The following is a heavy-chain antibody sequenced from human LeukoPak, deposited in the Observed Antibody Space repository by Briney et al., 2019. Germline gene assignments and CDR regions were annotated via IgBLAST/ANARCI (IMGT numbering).Heavy chain of an antibody. V-gene: IGHV3-9*03. CDR2: ISWNSGSI. Sequence: PGRFLRLSCAAPGFTFDDYAMDWVRQGPGKGLGGVSGISWNSGSIGYADCVKGRFTISRDNAKNSLYLQMNSLRAEDMALYYCAKTKANKYYYDSSGDHYFDYWGQGTLVTVSS. CDR3: AKTKANKYYYDSSGDHYFDY. J-gene: IGHJ4*02. CDR1: GFTFDDYA. D-gene: IGHD3-22*01.